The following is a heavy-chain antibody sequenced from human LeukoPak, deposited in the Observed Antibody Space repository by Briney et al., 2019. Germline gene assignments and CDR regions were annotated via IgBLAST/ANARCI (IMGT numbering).Heavy chain of an antibody. CDR2: IYHSGST. V-gene: IGHV4-30-2*01. CDR3: ARGRDSSERENNWFDP. CDR1: GGSISSGGYS. J-gene: IGHJ5*02. D-gene: IGHD3-22*01. Sequence: SQTLSLTCAVSGGSISSGGYSWSWIRQPPGKGLEWIGYIYHSGSTYYNPSLKSRVTISVDRSKNQFSLKLSSVTAADTAVYYCARGRDSSERENNWFDPWGQGTLVTVSS.